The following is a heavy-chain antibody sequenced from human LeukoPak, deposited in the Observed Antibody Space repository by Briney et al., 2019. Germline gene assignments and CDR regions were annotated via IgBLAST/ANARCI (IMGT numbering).Heavy chain of an antibody. J-gene: IGHJ5*02. CDR2: INPNSGGT. Sequence: ASVKVSCKASGYTFTGYYMHWVRQAPGQGLEWMGWINPNSGGTNYAQEFQGRVTMTRDTSISTAYMELSRLRSDDTAVYYCARGIAAAGTYDSYNWFDPWGQGTLVTVSS. CDR3: ARGIAAAGTYDSYNWFDP. CDR1: GYTFTGYY. D-gene: IGHD6-13*01. V-gene: IGHV1-2*02.